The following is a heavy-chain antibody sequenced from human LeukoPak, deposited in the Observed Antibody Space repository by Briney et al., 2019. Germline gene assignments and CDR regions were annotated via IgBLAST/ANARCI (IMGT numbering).Heavy chain of an antibody. J-gene: IGHJ4*02. V-gene: IGHV4-34*01. CDR3: ARGYGSGRVFDY. CDR1: GGSFSGYY. CDR2: INHSGST. D-gene: IGHD3-10*01. Sequence: SETLSLTCAVYGGSFSGYYWSWIRQPPGKGLEWIGEINHSGSTNYNPSLKSRVTISVDTSKNQFSLKLSAVTAAFTAVYYCARGYGSGRVFDYWGQGTLVTVSS.